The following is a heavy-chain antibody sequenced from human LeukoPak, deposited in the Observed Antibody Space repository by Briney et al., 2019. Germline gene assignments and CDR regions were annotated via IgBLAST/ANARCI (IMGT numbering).Heavy chain of an antibody. V-gene: IGHV4-59*01. CDR3: ARDEGLYCTNGVCFGH. D-gene: IGHD2-8*01. Sequence: SETLSLTCTVSGGSISSYYWSLIRQPPGKGLGGVGYIYYSGSTNYNPSLKSRVTISVDTSKNQFSLKLSSVTAADTAVYYCARDEGLYCTNGVCFGHWGQGTLVTVSS. CDR2: IYYSGST. CDR1: GGSISSYY. J-gene: IGHJ4*02.